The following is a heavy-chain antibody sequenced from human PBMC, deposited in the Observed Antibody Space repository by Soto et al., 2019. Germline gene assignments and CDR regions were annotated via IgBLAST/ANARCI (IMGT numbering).Heavy chain of an antibody. J-gene: IGHJ6*02. D-gene: IGHD4-17*01. Sequence: GGSLRLSCAASGFTFRSYSMNWVRQAPGKGLEWVSYISTSSSTIYYADSVKGRFTISRDNAKNSLYLQMNSLRDEDTAVYYCARDPGSTVSTGYYYCGMDVWGQGTTVTVSS. CDR3: ARDPGSTVSTGYYYCGMDV. CDR2: ISTSSSTI. V-gene: IGHV3-48*02. CDR1: GFTFRSYS.